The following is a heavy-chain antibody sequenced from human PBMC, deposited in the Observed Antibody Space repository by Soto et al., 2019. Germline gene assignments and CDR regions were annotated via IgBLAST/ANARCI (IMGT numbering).Heavy chain of an antibody. J-gene: IGHJ6*02. CDR1: GFTFSSYA. Sequence: GGSLRLSCAASGFTFSSYAMSWGRQAPGEGLEWVSAISGSGGSTYYADSVKGRFTNARDNSKNTMYLQMNSLRAEDTAVYYCASGVAYGMDVWGQGTTVTVSS. V-gene: IGHV3-23*01. CDR2: ISGSGGST. CDR3: ASGVAYGMDV. D-gene: IGHD3-3*01.